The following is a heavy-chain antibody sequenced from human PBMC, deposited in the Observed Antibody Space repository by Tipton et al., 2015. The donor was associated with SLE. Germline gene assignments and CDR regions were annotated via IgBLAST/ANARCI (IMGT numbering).Heavy chain of an antibody. V-gene: IGHV3-21*01. CDR3: ARGSIAARPAMDV. J-gene: IGHJ6*02. CDR2: ISSSSSYI. Sequence: GSLRLSCAASGFTFDDYGMNWVRQAPGKGLEWVSSISSSSSYIYYADSVKGRFTISRDNAKNSLYLQMNSLRAEDTAVYYCARGSIAARPAMDVWGQGTTVTVSS. CDR1: GFTFDDYG. D-gene: IGHD6-6*01.